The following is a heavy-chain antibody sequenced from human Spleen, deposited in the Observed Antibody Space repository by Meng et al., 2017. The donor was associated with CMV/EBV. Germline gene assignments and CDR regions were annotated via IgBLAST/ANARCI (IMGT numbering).Heavy chain of an antibody. CDR3: AKDGGGFITIFGVAKYGMDV. CDR1: GFTFSTFG. D-gene: IGHD3-3*01. V-gene: IGHV3-30*02. CDR2: TRYDGSNK. Sequence: GESLKISCAASGFTFSTFGMHWVRQAPGKGLEWVAFTRYDGSNKYYADSVKGRFTISRDNSKNTLYLQMNSLRAEDTAVYYCAKDGGGFITIFGVAKYGMDVWGQGTTVTVSS. J-gene: IGHJ6*02.